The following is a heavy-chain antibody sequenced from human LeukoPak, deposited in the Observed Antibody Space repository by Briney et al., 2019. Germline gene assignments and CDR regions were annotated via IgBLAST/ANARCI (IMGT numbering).Heavy chain of an antibody. CDR2: ISGYNGNR. Sequence: ASVKVSCKASGYTFTSYGISWVRQAPGQGLEWMGWISGYNGNRNYAQKVRGRVTMTTDTSTSTAYMELRSLRSDATAVYYCARGPLAAADNWFDPWGQGTLVTVSS. CDR1: GYTFTSYG. J-gene: IGHJ5*02. D-gene: IGHD6-13*01. CDR3: ARGPLAAADNWFDP. V-gene: IGHV1-18*04.